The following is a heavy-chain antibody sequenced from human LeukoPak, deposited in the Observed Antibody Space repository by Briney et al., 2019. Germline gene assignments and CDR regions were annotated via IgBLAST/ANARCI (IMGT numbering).Heavy chain of an antibody. J-gene: IGHJ4*02. D-gene: IGHD7-27*01. Sequence: SETLSLTCSVSGGSIGSYYWGWIRQPPGKGLEWIGSIYYSGSTYYNPSLKSRVTISVDTSKNQFSLKLSSVTAADTAVYYCARRSISGDSWDYFDYWGQGTLVTVSS. CDR2: IYYSGST. CDR3: ARRSISGDSWDYFDY. V-gene: IGHV4-39*01. CDR1: GGSIGSYY.